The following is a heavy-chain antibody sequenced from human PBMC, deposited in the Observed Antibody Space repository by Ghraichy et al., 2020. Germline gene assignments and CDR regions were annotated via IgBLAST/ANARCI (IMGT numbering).Heavy chain of an antibody. CDR3: AKPNGYSNGWYVWADAFDI. Sequence: WGSLRLSCAASGFTFSSYAMSWVRQAPGKGLEWVSAISGNGGSTYYTYSVNGRFTLSIDNSKNTLYLQMNRMRAEDTAVYYCAKPNGYSNGWYVWADAFDIWGQGTMVTVSS. CDR2: ISGNGGST. CDR1: GFTFSSYA. J-gene: IGHJ3*02. D-gene: IGHD6-19*01. V-gene: IGHV3-23*01.